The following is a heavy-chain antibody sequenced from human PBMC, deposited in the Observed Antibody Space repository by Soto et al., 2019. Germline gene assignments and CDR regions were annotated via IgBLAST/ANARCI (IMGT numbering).Heavy chain of an antibody. D-gene: IGHD6-19*01. CDR3: ASDRGWSLFDY. J-gene: IGHJ4*02. Sequence: EVQLVESGGGLVQPGGSLRLSCAASGFTFSTYWMYWVRQAPGKGLVWVSRTNSDGRDTSYADSVKGRFTISRDNAKNTLYLQMNSLSAEDTAVYYCASDRGWSLFDYWGQGTLVTVSS. V-gene: IGHV3-74*01. CDR2: TNSDGRDT. CDR1: GFTFSTYW.